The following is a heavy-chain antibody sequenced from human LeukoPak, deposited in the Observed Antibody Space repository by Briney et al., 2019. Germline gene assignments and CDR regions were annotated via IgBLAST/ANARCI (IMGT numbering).Heavy chain of an antibody. V-gene: IGHV3-21*05. CDR1: GFTFSSYS. J-gene: IGHJ4*02. CDR2: ISGSSTYT. Sequence: PGGSLRLSCAASGFTFSSYSMNWVRQAPGKGLEWVSYISGSSTYTNYADSVKGRFTISRDNAKNSLHLQMHSLRAEDTAVYYCARRRNSSSWYYFDYWGQGTLVTVSS. CDR3: ARRRNSSSWYYFDY. D-gene: IGHD6-13*01.